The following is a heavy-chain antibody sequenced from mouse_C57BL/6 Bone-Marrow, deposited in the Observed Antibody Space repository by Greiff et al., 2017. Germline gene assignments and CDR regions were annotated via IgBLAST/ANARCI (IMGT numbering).Heavy chain of an antibody. J-gene: IGHJ2*01. D-gene: IGHD1-1*01. V-gene: IGHV1-75*01. CDR2: IFPGSGST. Sequence: VQLVESGPELVKPGASVKISCKASGYTFTDYYINWVKQRPGQGLEWIGWIFPGSGSTYYNEKFKGKATLTVDKSSSTAYMLLSSLTSEDSAVYFCARGGYYGSSDYFDYWGQGTTLTVSS. CDR1: GYTFTDYY. CDR3: ARGGYYGSSDYFDY.